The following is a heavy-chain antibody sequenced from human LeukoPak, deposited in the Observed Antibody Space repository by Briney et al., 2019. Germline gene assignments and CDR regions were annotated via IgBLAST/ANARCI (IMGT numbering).Heavy chain of an antibody. D-gene: IGHD4-23*01. CDR1: GGSISTYY. J-gene: IGHJ5*02. CDR2: IYYSGST. Sequence: SETLSLTCTVSGGSISTYYWSWIRQHPGKGLEWIGYIYYSGSTNYKPSLKSRVTMSVDTSKNQFSLKLSSVTAADTAVYYCAREGVTHNWFDPWGQGTLVTVSS. V-gene: IGHV4-59*01. CDR3: AREGVTHNWFDP.